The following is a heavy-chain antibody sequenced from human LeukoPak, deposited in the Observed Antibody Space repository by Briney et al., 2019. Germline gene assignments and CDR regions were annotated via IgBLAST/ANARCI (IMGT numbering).Heavy chain of an antibody. V-gene: IGHV5-51*01. CDR1: GYRFTSYW. CDR2: IFPGDSNT. J-gene: IGHJ4*02. D-gene: IGHD3-22*01. Sequence: GESLQISCQASGYRFTSYWIAWVRQMPGIGLEWMGTIFPGDSNTRYRPSFQGQVTISVDKSITTAYLQWSSLKASDTAMYYCAKLSYDSSGFKGRHFDYWGQGTLVTVSS. CDR3: AKLSYDSSGFKGRHFDY.